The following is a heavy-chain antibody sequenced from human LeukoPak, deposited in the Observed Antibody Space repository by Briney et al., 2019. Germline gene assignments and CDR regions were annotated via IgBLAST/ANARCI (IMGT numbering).Heavy chain of an antibody. CDR3: ARRRDFDY. V-gene: IGHV4-39*01. CDR2: IYYTGTT. Sequence: SETLSLTCSVSGGSISSRNYYWGWIRQSPGKGLEWIGSIYYTGTTYYNPSLKSRVTISVDMSKNQFTLKLSSVTAADTAVYYCARRRDFDYWGQGTLVTVSS. J-gene: IGHJ4*02. CDR1: GGSISSRNYY.